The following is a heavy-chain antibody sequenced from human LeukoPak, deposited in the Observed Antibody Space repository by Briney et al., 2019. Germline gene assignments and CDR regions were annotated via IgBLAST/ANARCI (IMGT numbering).Heavy chain of an antibody. D-gene: IGHD3-22*01. J-gene: IGHJ3*02. CDR1: GCTSTSYG. CDR2: ISAYNGNT. V-gene: IGHV1-18*01. Sequence: GASVKVSCKASGCTSTSYGISWVREAPGQGLEWMGWISAYNGNTNYAQKLQGRVTMTTDTSTSTAYMELRSLRSDDTAVYYCARDGPLVVTYDAFDIWGQGTMVTVSS. CDR3: ARDGPLVVTYDAFDI.